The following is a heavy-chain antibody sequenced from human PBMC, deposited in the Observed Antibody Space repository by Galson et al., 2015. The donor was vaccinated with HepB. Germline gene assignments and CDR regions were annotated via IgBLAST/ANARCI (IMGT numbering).Heavy chain of an antibody. Sequence: SLRLSCAASGFTFSSYSMNWVRQAPGKGLEWVSYISSSSSTIYYADSVKGRFTISRDNAKNSLYLQMNSLRDEDTAVYYCARGDHYSNFNWFDPWGQGTLVTVSS. V-gene: IGHV3-48*02. CDR3: ARGDHYSNFNWFDP. CDR1: GFTFSSYS. D-gene: IGHD4-11*01. J-gene: IGHJ5*02. CDR2: ISSSSSTI.